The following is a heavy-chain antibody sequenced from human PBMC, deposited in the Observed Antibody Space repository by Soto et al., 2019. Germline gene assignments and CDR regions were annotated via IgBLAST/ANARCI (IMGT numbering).Heavy chain of an antibody. CDR1: GYSFISQW. J-gene: IGHJ4*02. CDR3: ARLTYYSDSSKLYFDN. Sequence: PGESLKISCKGSGYSFISQWIGWVRQMPGKGLEWMGIIYPGDSDTRYSPSFQGQVTISDDKSISTAYLQWSSLKASDTAMYYCARLTYYSDSSKLYFDNWGQGTLVTVSS. D-gene: IGHD3-22*01. V-gene: IGHV5-51*01. CDR2: IYPGDSDT.